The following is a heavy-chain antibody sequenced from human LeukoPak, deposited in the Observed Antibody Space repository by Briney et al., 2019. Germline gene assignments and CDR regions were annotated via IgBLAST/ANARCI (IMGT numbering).Heavy chain of an antibody. D-gene: IGHD3-10*01. Sequence: GGSLRLSCAASGFTFSDYYMRWIRQAPGKGLEWVSYISSSGSTIYYADSVKGQFTISRDNAKNSLYLQMNSLRAEDTAVYYCARDLNGWPRTDGHYYGPWGQRTLVTVSS. J-gene: IGHJ5*02. CDR3: ARDLNGWPRTDGHYYGP. CDR2: ISSSGSTI. V-gene: IGHV3-11*04. CDR1: GFTFSDYY.